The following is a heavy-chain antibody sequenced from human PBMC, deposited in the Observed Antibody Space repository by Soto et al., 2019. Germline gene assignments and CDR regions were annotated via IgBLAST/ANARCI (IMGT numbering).Heavy chain of an antibody. V-gene: IGHV1-8*01. CDR1: GNTFTSYD. J-gene: IGHJ4*02. CDR3: ARGRASGSYYLLDY. Sequence: ASVKVSCKASGNTFTSYDINWVRQAAGHGLEWMGWINPNSGNIGYAQKFQGRVTMTRDTAIRTAYMEVSRLRSDDTAVYYCARGRASGSYYLLDYWGQGTLVTVSS. D-gene: IGHD3-10*01. CDR2: INPNSGNI.